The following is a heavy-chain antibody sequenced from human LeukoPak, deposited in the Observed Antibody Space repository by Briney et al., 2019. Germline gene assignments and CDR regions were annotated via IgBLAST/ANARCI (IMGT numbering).Heavy chain of an antibody. D-gene: IGHD4-17*01. V-gene: IGHV1-8*01. CDR3: ARGWGSTVTTSEDAFDI. Sequence: ASVKVSCKASGYTLTSYDINWVRQATGQGLEWMGWMNPNSGNTGYAQKFQGRVTMTRNTSISTAYMELSSLRSEDTAVYYCARGWGSTVTTSEDAFDIWGQGTMVTVSS. J-gene: IGHJ3*02. CDR2: MNPNSGNT. CDR1: GYTLTSYD.